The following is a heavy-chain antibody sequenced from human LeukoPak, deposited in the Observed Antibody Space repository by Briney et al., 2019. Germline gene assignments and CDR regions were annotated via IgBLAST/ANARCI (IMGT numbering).Heavy chain of an antibody. CDR2: IFYGGNT. D-gene: IGHD3-10*01. J-gene: IGHJ4*02. V-gene: IGHV4-39*01. CDR3: ARHRSYYFDH. CDR1: GDSISGSAYY. Sequence: SETLSLTCTVSGDSISGSAYYWGWIRQPPGKGLEWIGSIFYGGNTSYNPSLKSRVTISVDTSKNHFSLKVGSVTAADTAVFYCARHRSYYFDHWGQGMLVTVSS.